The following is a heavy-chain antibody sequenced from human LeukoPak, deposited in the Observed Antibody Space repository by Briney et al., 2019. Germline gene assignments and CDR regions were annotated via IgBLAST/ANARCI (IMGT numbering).Heavy chain of an antibody. Sequence: GASVKVSCKASGYTFTSFGIIWVRQAPGQGLEWMGWISTYNGYAKYAQNVQGRVTMTTDTSTSTAYMELRSLRSDDTAVYYCARNDSGGYDYWGQGTLVTVSS. D-gene: IGHD2-21*01. V-gene: IGHV1-18*01. CDR2: ISTYNGYA. CDR3: ARNDSGGYDY. CDR1: GYTFTSFG. J-gene: IGHJ4*02.